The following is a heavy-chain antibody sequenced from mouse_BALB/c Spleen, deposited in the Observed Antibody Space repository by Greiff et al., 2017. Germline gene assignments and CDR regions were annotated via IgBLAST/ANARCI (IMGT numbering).Heavy chain of an antibody. V-gene: IGHV5-6-5*01. J-gene: IGHJ1*01. CDR2: ISSGGST. CDR3: ARVEYGNPHWYFDV. CDR1: GFTFSSYA. Sequence: EVKVVESGGGLVKPGGSLKLSCAASGFTFSSYAMSWVRQTPEKRLEWVASISSGGSTYYPDSVKGRFTISRDNARNILYLQMSSLRSEDTAMYYCARVEYGNPHWYFDVWGAGTTVTVSS. D-gene: IGHD2-10*02.